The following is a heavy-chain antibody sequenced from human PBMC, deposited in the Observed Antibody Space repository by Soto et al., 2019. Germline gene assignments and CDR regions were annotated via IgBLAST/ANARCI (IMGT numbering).Heavy chain of an antibody. J-gene: IGHJ4*02. V-gene: IGHV4-4*07. Sequence: ETLSLTCTVSGGSISSYYWSWIRQPAGKGLEWIGLIYDGGDIYYHPSLESRVSISVDWSKNQFSLKLNSVTAADTAVYYCARGNSGLPLFDYWGQGILVTVSS. CDR1: GGSISSYY. CDR3: ARGNSGLPLFDY. CDR2: IYDGGDI. D-gene: IGHD1-26*01.